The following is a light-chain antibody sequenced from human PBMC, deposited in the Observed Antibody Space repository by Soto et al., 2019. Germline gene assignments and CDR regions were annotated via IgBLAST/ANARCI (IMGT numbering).Light chain of an antibody. CDR2: EGS. CDR3: CSYAGSSTVI. J-gene: IGLJ2*01. CDR1: SSDVGSYNL. V-gene: IGLV2-23*01. Sequence: QSVLTQPASVSGSPGQSITISCTGTSSDVGSYNLVSWYQQNPGKAPKLMIYEGSKRPSGVSNRFSGSKSGNTASLTISGLQAEDGADYYCCSYAGSSTVIFGGGTKLTVL.